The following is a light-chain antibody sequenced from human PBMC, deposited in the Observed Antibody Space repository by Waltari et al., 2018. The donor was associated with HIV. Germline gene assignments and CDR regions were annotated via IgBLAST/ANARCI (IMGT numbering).Light chain of an antibody. CDR3: ASFTDDNTLL. CDR1: DSDFALYNF. V-gene: IGLV2-14*03. Sequence: SAVTQPASVSGLPGQSITISCTGDDSDFALYNFVSWYQQHPGKLPRLIVYDVDRRASGISARFSGSKSCHTASLNISGLRAEDEADYYCASFTDDNTLLFGGGTKVTVL. CDR2: DVD. J-gene: IGLJ3*02.